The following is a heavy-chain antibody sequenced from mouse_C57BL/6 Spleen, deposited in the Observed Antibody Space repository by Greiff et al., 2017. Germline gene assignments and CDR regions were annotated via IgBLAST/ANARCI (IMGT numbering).Heavy chain of an antibody. V-gene: IGHV1-82*01. CDR1: GYAFSSSW. Sequence: QVQLQQSGPELVKPGASVKISCKASGYAFSSSWMNWVKQRPGKGLEWIGRIYPGDGDTNYNGKFKGKATLTADKSSSTAYMQLSSLTSEDSAVYVCAKEGHYYAMDYWGQGTSVTVSS. D-gene: IGHD3-3*01. J-gene: IGHJ4*01. CDR2: IYPGDGDT. CDR3: AKEGHYYAMDY.